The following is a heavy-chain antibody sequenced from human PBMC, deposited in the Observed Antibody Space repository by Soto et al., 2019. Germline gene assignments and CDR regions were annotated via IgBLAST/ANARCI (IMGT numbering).Heavy chain of an antibody. CDR2: IYYSGST. CDR3: ARDLGSGDYGYFVY. CDR1: GGSISRGGYY. J-gene: IGHJ4*02. V-gene: IGHV4-31*03. D-gene: IGHD4-17*01. Sequence: SETLSLICTISGGSISRGGYYWSWIRQHPGKGLEWIGYIYYSGSTYYNPSLKSRVTISVDTSKNQFSLKLSSVTAADTAVYYCARDLGSGDYGYFVYWGQGTLVTVSS.